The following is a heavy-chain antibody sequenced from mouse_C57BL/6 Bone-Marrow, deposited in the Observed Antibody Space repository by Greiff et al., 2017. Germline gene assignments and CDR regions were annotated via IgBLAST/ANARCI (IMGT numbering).Heavy chain of an antibody. CDR3: ARPITTVVAPYFDV. D-gene: IGHD1-1*01. J-gene: IGHJ1*03. CDR1: GYSFTDYN. V-gene: IGHV1-39*01. CDR2: INPNYGTT. Sequence: LVESGPELVKPGASVKISCKASGYSFTDYNMNWVKQSNGKSLEWIGVINPNYGTTSYNQKFKGKATLTVDQSSSTAYMQLNSLTSEDSAVYYCARPITTVVAPYFDVWGTGTTVTVSS.